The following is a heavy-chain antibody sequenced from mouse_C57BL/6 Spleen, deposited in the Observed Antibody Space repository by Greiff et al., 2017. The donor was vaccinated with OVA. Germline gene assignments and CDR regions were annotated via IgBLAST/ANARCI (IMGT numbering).Heavy chain of an antibody. CDR3: ATTGTYFDV. V-gene: IGHV1-81*01. Sequence: VKLQESGAELARPGASVKLSCKASGYTFTSYGISWVKQRTGQGLEWIGEIYPRSGNTYYNEKFKGKATLTADKSSSTAYMELRSLTSEDSAVYFCATTGTYFDVWGTGTTVTVSS. J-gene: IGHJ1*03. D-gene: IGHD4-1*02. CDR2: IYPRSGNT. CDR1: GYTFTSYG.